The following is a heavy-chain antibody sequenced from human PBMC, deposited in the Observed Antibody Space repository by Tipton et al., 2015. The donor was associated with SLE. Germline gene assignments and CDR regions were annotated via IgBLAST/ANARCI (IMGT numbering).Heavy chain of an antibody. Sequence: QLVQSGVEVKKPGASVKVSCKASGYTFNNNGISWARQAPGQGLEWMGWMNPNSGNTGYAQKLQGRVTMTRNTSMSTAYMELNSLRSEDTAVYYYARVPVRTTGGFGRFRMDVWGKGTTVTVSS. D-gene: IGHD1-1*01. CDR3: ARVPVRTTGGFGRFRMDV. V-gene: IGHV1-8*02. CDR2: MNPNSGNT. CDR1: GYTFNNNG. J-gene: IGHJ6*04.